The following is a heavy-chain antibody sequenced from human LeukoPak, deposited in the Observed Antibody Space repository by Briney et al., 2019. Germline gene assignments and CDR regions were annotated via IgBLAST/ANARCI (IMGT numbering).Heavy chain of an antibody. CDR2: IWYDGSNK. D-gene: IGHD6-19*01. CDR1: GFPFSSYG. Sequence: PGRSLTLSCAASGFPFSSYGIHWVRQAPGKGLEWLAVIWYDGSNKNYADSVKGRFTISRDNSKNTLYLQMNSLRAEDTAVYYCARDRGWPGSWFDPWGQGTLVTVSS. J-gene: IGHJ5*02. V-gene: IGHV3-33*01. CDR3: ARDRGWPGSWFDP.